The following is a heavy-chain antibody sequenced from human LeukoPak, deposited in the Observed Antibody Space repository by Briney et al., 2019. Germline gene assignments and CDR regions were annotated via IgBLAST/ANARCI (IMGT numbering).Heavy chain of an antibody. CDR2: VYHSGET. CDR1: GGSVSSGDYY. D-gene: IGHD6-13*01. J-gene: IGHJ6*03. CDR3: ARGRGRGIAAAAMDV. V-gene: IGHV4-30-2*01. Sequence: SETLSLTFTVSGGSVSSGDYYWSWIRQPPGKGLEWIGSVYHSGETYYNPSLNSRVTISVDRSKNQFSLKLNSVTAADTAVYFCARGRGRGIAAAAMDVWGKGTTVTVSS.